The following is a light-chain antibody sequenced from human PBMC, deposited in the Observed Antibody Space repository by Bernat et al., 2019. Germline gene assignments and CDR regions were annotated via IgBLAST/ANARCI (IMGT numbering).Light chain of an antibody. CDR2: EVT. V-gene: IGLV2-8*01. Sequence: SALTQPPSASGSPGQSVTISCTGTSTDVGGYNFVTWYQTQHPGKAPKVVIYEVTKRPSGVPDRFSGSKSANAASLTISGLQAEDEADYYCCSYAGHTDFVFGTGTQVTVL. CDR1: STDVGGYNF. CDR3: CSYAGHTDFV. J-gene: IGLJ1*01.